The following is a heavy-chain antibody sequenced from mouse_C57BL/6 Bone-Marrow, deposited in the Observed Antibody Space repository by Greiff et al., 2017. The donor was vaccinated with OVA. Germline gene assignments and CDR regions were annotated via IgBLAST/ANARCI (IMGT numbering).Heavy chain of an antibody. J-gene: IGHJ4*01. D-gene: IGHD2-14*01. V-gene: IGHV5-4*03. Sequence: EVKLMESGGGLVKPGGSLKLSCAASGFTFSSYAMSWVRQTPEKRLEWVATISDGGSYTYYPDNVKGRFTISRDNAKNNLYLQMSHLQSEDTAMYYCARVGGYDYYAMDYWGQGPSVTVSS. CDR1: GFTFSSYA. CDR3: ARVGGYDYYAMDY. CDR2: ISDGGSYT.